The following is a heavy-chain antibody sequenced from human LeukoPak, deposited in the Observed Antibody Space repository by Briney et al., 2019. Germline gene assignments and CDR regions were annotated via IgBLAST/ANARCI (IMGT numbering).Heavy chain of an antibody. CDR2: ISGSGGST. V-gene: IGHV3-23*01. CDR3: AKGVDTAMVINEDYYYGMDV. D-gene: IGHD5-18*01. CDR1: GFTFSSYA. J-gene: IGHJ6*02. Sequence: GGSLRLSCAASGFTFSSYAMSWVRQAPGKGLEWVSAISGSGGSTYYADSVKGRFTISRDNSKNTLYLQMNSLRAEDTAVYYCAKGVDTAMVINEDYYYGMDVWGQGTTVTVSS.